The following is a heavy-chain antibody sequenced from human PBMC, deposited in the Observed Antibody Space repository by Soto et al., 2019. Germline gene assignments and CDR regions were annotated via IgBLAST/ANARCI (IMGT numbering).Heavy chain of an antibody. D-gene: IGHD1-1*01. V-gene: IGHV4-4*02. J-gene: IGHJ5*02. Sequence: SETLSLTCAVSGGSISSSNWWSWVRQPPGKGLEWIGEINHSGSTNYNPSLKSRVTISVDKSKNQFSLKLRSVTAADTAVYYCVRDGTKTLRDWFDPWGQGISVTVSS. CDR2: INHSGST. CDR3: VRDGTKTLRDWFDP. CDR1: GGSISSSNW.